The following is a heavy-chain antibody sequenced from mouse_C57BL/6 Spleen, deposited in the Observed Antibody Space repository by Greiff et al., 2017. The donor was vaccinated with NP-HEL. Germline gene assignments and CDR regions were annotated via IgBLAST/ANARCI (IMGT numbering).Heavy chain of an antibody. Sequence: EVKLMESGGGLVKPGGSLKLSCAASGFTFSDYGMHWVRQAPEKGLEWVAYISSGSSTIYYADTVKGRFTISRDNAKNTLFLQMTSLRSEDTAMYYCARPYSKGMDYWGQGTSVTVSS. D-gene: IGHD2-5*01. CDR1: GFTFSDYG. J-gene: IGHJ4*01. V-gene: IGHV5-17*01. CDR2: ISSGSSTI. CDR3: ARPYSKGMDY.